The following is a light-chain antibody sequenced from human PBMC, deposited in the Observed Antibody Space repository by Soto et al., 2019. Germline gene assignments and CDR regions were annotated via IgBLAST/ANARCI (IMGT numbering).Light chain of an antibody. CDR3: CSSAGGYAFYV. J-gene: IGLJ1*01. Sequence: HSCRDRPRSVSGSRVDPVTISFIEKNTDVRYYNYVSWYQQHPGIAPKLLIYDVTKRPSGVPDRFSGSKSGKTASLTISGLQAEDEADYYCCSSAGGYAFYVFATGPKVTVL. V-gene: IGLV2-11*01. CDR2: DVT. CDR1: NTDVRYYNY.